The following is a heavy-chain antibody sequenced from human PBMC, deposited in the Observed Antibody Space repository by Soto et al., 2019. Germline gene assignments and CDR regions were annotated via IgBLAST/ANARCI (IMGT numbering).Heavy chain of an antibody. J-gene: IGHJ4*02. D-gene: IGHD2-21*01. Sequence: KPSETLSLTCAVSGDSVNSASYTWIWIRQPPGKGLEWIGNIRYSGTTDYNPSLRSRVTMSLDTSKNHVSLSLTSVTSADAAVYYRARTDRRGAWAAWFWGEGTLATVSS. V-gene: IGHV4-61*01. CDR2: IRYSGTT. CDR1: GDSVNSASYT. CDR3: ARTDRRGAWAAWF.